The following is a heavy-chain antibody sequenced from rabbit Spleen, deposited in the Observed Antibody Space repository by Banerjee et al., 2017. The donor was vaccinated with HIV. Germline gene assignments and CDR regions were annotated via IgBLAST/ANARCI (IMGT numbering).Heavy chain of an antibody. CDR1: GFSFSDRDV. CDR3: GRDAVIGWNFAW. D-gene: IGHD1-1*01. V-gene: IGHV1S45*01. CDR2: INASTGKP. Sequence: QEQLVESGGGLVQPEGSLTLTCKASGFSFSDRDVMCWVRQAPGKGLQWIACINASTGKPVYATWAKGRFTISRTSSTTVTLQLNSLTAADTATYFCGRDAVIGWNFAWWGPGTLVTVS. J-gene: IGHJ4*01.